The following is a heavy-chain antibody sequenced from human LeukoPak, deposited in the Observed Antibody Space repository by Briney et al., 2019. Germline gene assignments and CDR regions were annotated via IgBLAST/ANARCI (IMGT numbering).Heavy chain of an antibody. Sequence: GGSLRLSCAASGFTVSSNYMSWVRQAPGKGLEWVSVIYSGGSTYYADSVKGRFTISRHNSKNTLYLQMNSLRAEDTAVYYCAGVGATNCYYYGMDVWGQGTTVTVSS. CDR2: IYSGGST. CDR3: AGVGATNCYYYGMDV. J-gene: IGHJ6*02. D-gene: IGHD1-26*01. CDR1: GFTVSSNY. V-gene: IGHV3-53*04.